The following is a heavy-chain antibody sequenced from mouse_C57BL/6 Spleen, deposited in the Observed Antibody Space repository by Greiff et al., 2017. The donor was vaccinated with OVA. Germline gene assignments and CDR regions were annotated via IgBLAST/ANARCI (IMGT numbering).Heavy chain of an antibody. D-gene: IGHD2-4*01. CDR3: ARSEDYGAMDY. Sequence: QVQLQQSGAELVMPGASVKLSCKASGYTFTSYWMHWVKQRPGQGLEWIGEIDPSDSYTNYNQKFKGKSTLTVDKSSSTAYMQLSSLTSEDSAVYYCARSEDYGAMDYWGQGTSVTVSS. CDR2: IDPSDSYT. J-gene: IGHJ4*01. V-gene: IGHV1-69*01. CDR1: GYTFTSYW.